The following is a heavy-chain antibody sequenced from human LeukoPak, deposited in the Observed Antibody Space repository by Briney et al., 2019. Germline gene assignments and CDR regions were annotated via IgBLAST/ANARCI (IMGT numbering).Heavy chain of an antibody. D-gene: IGHD2-15*01. Sequence: GASVKVSCKASGYTFTGYYMHWVRQAPGQGLEWMGRINPNSGGTNYAQKFQGRVTMTRDTSISTAYMELSRLRSDDTAVYYCARSASCSGGSCHPHTGLGYWGQGTLVTVSS. CDR3: ARSASCSGGSCHPHTGLGY. CDR2: INPNSGGT. CDR1: GYTFTGYY. V-gene: IGHV1-2*06. J-gene: IGHJ4*02.